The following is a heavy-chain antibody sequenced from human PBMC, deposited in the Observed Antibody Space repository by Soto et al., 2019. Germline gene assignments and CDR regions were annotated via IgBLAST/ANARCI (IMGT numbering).Heavy chain of an antibody. CDR3: VRRVASGHRSWFDP. V-gene: IGHV1-8*01. D-gene: IGHD2-21*01. CDR2: MNPNTGNT. Sequence: QVELVQSGAEVKKPGASVRVSCQASEDTFTHYDLNWVRRATGQGLEWMGWMNPNTGNTDYAHKFQGRVTMTRDTSTRTVYMELSSLRSDDTAVYYCVRRVASGHRSWFDPWGQGTLVTVSS. CDR1: EDTFTHYD. J-gene: IGHJ5*02.